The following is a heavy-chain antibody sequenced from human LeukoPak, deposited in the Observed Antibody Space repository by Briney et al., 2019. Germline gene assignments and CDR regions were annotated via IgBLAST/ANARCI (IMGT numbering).Heavy chain of an antibody. D-gene: IGHD6-13*01. CDR1: GGSISSSSYY. Sequence: SETLSLTCTVSGGSISSSSYYWGWLRQPPGKGLEWIGTIYYSGSTYYNPSLKSLVTISVDTSKNQFSRKLSSVTAADTAVYYCDIAPDSWGQGTLVTVSS. CDR3: DIAPDS. V-gene: IGHV4-39*01. J-gene: IGHJ4*02. CDR2: IYYSGST.